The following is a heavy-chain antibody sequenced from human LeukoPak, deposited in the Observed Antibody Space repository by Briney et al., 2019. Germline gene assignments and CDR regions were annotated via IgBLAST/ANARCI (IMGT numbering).Heavy chain of an antibody. D-gene: IGHD2-2*01. CDR2: ISGSGGST. Sequence: GGSLRLSCAASGFNFSSYAMGWVRQAPGKGLEGVTSISGSGGSTYYADSVKGRFTISRDNAKNSLYLQMNSLRAEDTAVYYCARGDVVAPAVVDYWGQGTLVTVSS. CDR1: GFNFSSYA. V-gene: IGHV3-23*01. CDR3: ARGDVVAPAVVDY. J-gene: IGHJ4*02.